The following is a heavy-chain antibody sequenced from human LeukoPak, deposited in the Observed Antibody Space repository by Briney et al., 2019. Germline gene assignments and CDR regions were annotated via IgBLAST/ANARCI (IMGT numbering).Heavy chain of an antibody. Sequence: PSETLSLTCAVSGYSISSGYYWGWIRQPPGMGLEWIGSIYHSGSTYYNPSLKSRVTISVDTSKNQFSLKLSSVTAADTAVYYCARHWDYYGSGNYYNVSDYWGQGTLVTVSS. V-gene: IGHV4-38-2*01. J-gene: IGHJ4*02. CDR3: ARHWDYYGSGNYYNVSDY. CDR2: IYHSGST. CDR1: GYSISSGYY. D-gene: IGHD3-10*01.